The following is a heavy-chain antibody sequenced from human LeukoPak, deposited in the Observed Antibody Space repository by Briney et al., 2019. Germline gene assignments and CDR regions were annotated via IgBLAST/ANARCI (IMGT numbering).Heavy chain of an antibody. Sequence: GGSLRLSCAASGFTFSDYAMKWIRQVPGKGLEWVSTINSGSYSMYYANSVKGRFTISRDNAKNSLVLQMNSLRVDDSAVYYCARSKVGVNPVPDYWGQGTLVTVSS. CDR1: GFTFSDYA. J-gene: IGHJ4*02. CDR3: ARSKVGVNPVPDY. D-gene: IGHD1-26*01. V-gene: IGHV3-21*01. CDR2: INSGSYSM.